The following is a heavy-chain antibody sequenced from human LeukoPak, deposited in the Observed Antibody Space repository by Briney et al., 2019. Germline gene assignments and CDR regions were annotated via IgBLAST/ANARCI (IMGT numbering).Heavy chain of an antibody. V-gene: IGHV3-21*01. CDR3: ARDTETYYYDSSGYSHFDY. CDR2: ISSSSSYI. J-gene: IGHJ4*02. Sequence: PGGSLRLSCAASGFTFSSYSMNWVRQAPGKGLEWVSSISSSSSYIYYADSVKGRFTISRHNAKNSLYLQMNSLRAEDTAVYYCARDTETYYYDSSGYSHFDYWGQGTLVTVSS. D-gene: IGHD3-22*01. CDR1: GFTFSSYS.